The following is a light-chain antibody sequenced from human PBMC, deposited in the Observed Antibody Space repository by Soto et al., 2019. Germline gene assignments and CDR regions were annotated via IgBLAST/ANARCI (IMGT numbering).Light chain of an antibody. CDR1: ESVSRY. CDR3: QQRSNCPST. Sequence: EIVLTQSPATLSLSLGNRATLSCRASESVSRYLAWYQQKPGQAPRLLIYDASNRATGIPARFSGSGSGTDFTLTITSLEPEDFAVYYCQQRSNCPSTFGGGTKVEIK. CDR2: DAS. J-gene: IGKJ4*01. V-gene: IGKV3-11*01.